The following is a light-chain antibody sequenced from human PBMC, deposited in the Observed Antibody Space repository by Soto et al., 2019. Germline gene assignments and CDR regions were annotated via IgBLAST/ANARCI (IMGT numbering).Light chain of an antibody. Sequence: VLTLSLGTLSLSPGERATLSCRASQSVSSSYLAWYQQKPGQAPRLLIYGASSRATGIPDRFSGSGSGTDFTLTISRLEPEDFAVYYCQQYGISPWTLAQGTKV. V-gene: IGKV3-20*01. J-gene: IGKJ1*01. CDR1: QSVSSSY. CDR2: GAS. CDR3: QQYGISPWT.